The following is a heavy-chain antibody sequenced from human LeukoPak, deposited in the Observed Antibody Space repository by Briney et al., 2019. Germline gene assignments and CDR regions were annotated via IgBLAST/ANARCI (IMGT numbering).Heavy chain of an antibody. CDR1: GHTLAELP. J-gene: IGHJ4*02. D-gene: IGHD5-18*01. V-gene: IGHV1-24*01. CDR3: ATDLSGYSNGDALDS. CDR2: YDPEDGET. Sequence: GASVKVSCKVSGHTLAELPMSWVRQAPGKGLEWMGGYDPEDGETMYPQRSQGRVTMTEDTSIDIAYMELTSLTSEDTAVYYCATDLSGYSNGDALDSWGQGTLVTVS.